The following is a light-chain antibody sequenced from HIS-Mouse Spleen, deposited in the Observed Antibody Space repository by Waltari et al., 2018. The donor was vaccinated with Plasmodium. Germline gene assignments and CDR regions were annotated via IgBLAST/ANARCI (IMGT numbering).Light chain of an antibody. V-gene: IGLV2-23*01. Sequence: QSALTQPASVSGSPGQSITISCTGTSSDVGRYNLVSWYQQHPGNAPNLMIYEGSKRPSGVSNRFSGSKSGNTASLTISGLQAEDEADYYCCSYAGSSTNWVFGGGTKLTVL. CDR3: CSYAGSSTNWV. CDR2: EGS. J-gene: IGLJ3*02. CDR1: SSDVGRYNL.